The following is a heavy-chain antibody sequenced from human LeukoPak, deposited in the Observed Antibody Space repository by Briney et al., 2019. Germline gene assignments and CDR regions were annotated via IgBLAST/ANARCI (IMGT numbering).Heavy chain of an antibody. CDR1: GFTFDDYA. D-gene: IGHD3-22*01. J-gene: IGHJ4*02. Sequence: TGGSLRLSCAASGFTFDDYAMHWVRQAPGKGLEWVSLISGDGGSTYYADSVKGRFTISRDNPRNTLYMQMNSLRDEDTAVYYCAIMHRYYDGSGYWVQWGQGTLVTVSS. V-gene: IGHV3-43*02. CDR2: ISGDGGST. CDR3: AIMHRYYDGSGYWVQ.